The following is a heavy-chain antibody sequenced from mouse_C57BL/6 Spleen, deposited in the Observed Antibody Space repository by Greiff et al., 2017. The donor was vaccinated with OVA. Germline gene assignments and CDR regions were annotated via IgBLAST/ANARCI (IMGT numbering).Heavy chain of an antibody. CDR2: IDPSDSYT. CDR1: GYTFTSYW. D-gene: IGHD3-3*01. CDR3: ARGDPYYYAMDY. J-gene: IGHJ4*01. V-gene: IGHV1-50*01. Sequence: VQLQQPGAELVKPGASVKLSCKASGYTFTSYWMQWVKQRPGQGLEWIGEIDPSDSYTNYNQKFKGKATLTVDTSSSTAYMQRSSLTSEDSAVYYCARGDPYYYAMDYWGQGTSVTVSS.